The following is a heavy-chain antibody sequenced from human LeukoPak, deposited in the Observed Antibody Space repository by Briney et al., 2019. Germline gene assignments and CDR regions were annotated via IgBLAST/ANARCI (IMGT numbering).Heavy chain of an antibody. CDR3: ARDVEVVAASGVFDY. Sequence: GGSLRLSCAASGFTFSSYSMNWVRQAPGKGLEWVSSISSSSSYIYYADLVKGRFTISRDNAKNSLYLQMNSLRAEDTAVYYCARDVEVVAASGVFDYWGQGTLVTVSS. D-gene: IGHD2-15*01. CDR2: ISSSSSYI. V-gene: IGHV3-21*01. J-gene: IGHJ4*02. CDR1: GFTFSSYS.